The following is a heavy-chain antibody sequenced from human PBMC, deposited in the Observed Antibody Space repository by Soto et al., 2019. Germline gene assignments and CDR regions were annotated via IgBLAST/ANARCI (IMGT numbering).Heavy chain of an antibody. CDR3: ARGALLRYFDWFI. CDR2: INHSGST. J-gene: IGHJ4*02. CDR1: GGSFSGYY. V-gene: IGHV4-34*01. Sequence: QVHLQQWGAGLLKPSETLSLTCAVYGGSFSGYYWSWIRQPPGKGLEWIGEINHSGSTNYNPSLKSRVTISVDTSKKQFSLKLSSVTAADTAVYYCARGALLRYFDWFIWGLGTLVTVSS. D-gene: IGHD3-9*01.